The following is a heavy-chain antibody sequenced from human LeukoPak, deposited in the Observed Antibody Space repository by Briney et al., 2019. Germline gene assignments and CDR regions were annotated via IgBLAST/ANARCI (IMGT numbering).Heavy chain of an antibody. J-gene: IGHJ4*02. CDR2: IYYSGNT. D-gene: IGHD3-10*01. V-gene: IGHV4-59*12. CDR1: GGSISRYY. CDR3: ARGGGSGSYSLDY. Sequence: SETLSLTCTVSGGSISRYYWSWIRQPPGKGLEWVGYIYYSGNTNYNPSLKSRVTISVDTSKNQFSLKLSSVTAADTAVYYCARGGGSGSYSLDYWGQGTLVTVSS.